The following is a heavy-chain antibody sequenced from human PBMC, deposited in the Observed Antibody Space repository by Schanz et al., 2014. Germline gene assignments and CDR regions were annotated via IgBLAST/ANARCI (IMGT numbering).Heavy chain of an antibody. Sequence: EVQLVQSGGGLVQPGGSLRLSCAASGFSFSSYAMGWVRQARGKGLEWVSAMNESHSTIYYADSVRGRFTISRDDAKKSMYLQMNNLRAEDTAVYYCAKYRGYYRVSGSYRELEYWGQGTLVTVSS. V-gene: IGHV3-23*04. CDR2: MNESHSTI. J-gene: IGHJ4*02. CDR3: AKYRGYYRVSGSYRELEY. CDR1: GFSFSSYA. D-gene: IGHD3-10*01.